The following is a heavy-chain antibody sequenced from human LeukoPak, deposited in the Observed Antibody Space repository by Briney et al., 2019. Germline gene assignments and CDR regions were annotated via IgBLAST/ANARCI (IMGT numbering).Heavy chain of an antibody. CDR1: GYSISSGYY. D-gene: IGHD2-2*01. V-gene: IGHV4-38-2*02. CDR3: ARDSAATYYYYMDV. Sequence: PSETLSLTCTVSGYSISSGYYWGWIRQPPGKGLEWIGSIYHSGSTYYNPSLRSRVTISVDTSKNQFSLKLSSVTAADMAVYYCARDSAATYYYYMDVWGKGTTVTVSS. J-gene: IGHJ6*03. CDR2: IYHSGST.